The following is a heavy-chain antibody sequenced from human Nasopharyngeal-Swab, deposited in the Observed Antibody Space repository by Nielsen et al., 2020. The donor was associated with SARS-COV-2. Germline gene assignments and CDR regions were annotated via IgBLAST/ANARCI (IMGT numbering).Heavy chain of an antibody. CDR2: IFSSGST. CDR3: ARDGSGDYLGLPFDH. J-gene: IGHJ4*02. D-gene: IGHD4-17*01. Sequence: GSLRLSCVVSGASISSRNNYWGWIRQSPGKGLEWIGTIFSSGSTYNPSLKSRVTMSVDTSKNQFSLKLTSVTAADTAVYYCARDGSGDYLGLPFDHWGRGTLVTVSS. CDR1: GASISSRNNY. V-gene: IGHV4-39*07.